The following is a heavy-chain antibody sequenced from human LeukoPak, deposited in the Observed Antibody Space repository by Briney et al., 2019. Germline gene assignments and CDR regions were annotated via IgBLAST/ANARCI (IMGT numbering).Heavy chain of an antibody. CDR3: ARVYEWVPAHFDL. J-gene: IGHJ2*01. CDR2: IYHSGST. D-gene: IGHD2-8*01. V-gene: IGHV4-30-2*01. CDR1: GGSISIGGYH. Sequence: KASQTLSLTCTVSGGSISIGGYHWGWIRQPPGKGLEWIGYIYHSGSTYYNPSLKSRVTISVDRSKNQFSLKLSSVTAADTAVYYCARVYEWVPAHFDLWGRGTLVTVSS.